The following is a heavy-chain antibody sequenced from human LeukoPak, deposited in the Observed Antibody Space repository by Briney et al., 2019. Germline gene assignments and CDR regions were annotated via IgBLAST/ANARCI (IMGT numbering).Heavy chain of an antibody. CDR2: IHHSGGT. CDR3: VVMITFGGVIPEYYFDY. D-gene: IGHD3-16*02. CDR1: GYSISSGYY. Sequence: PSETLSLTCTVSGYSISSGYYWGWIRQPPGKGLEWIGAIHHSGGTYYNPSLKSRVTISVDTSKNQFSLKLSSVTAADTAVYYCVVMITFGGVIPEYYFDYWGQGTLVTVSS. V-gene: IGHV4-38-2*02. J-gene: IGHJ4*02.